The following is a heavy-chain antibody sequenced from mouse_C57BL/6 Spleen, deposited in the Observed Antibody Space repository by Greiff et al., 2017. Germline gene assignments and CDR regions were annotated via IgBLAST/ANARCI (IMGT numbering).Heavy chain of an antibody. CDR2: ISDGGSDT. J-gene: IGHJ3*01. Sequence: EVQLVESGAGLVKPGASLKLSCAASGFTFSSYAMSWVRQTPENRLEWVATISDGGSDTYYPDNVKGRFAISRDNATNNLYLQMSHLTSEDTAMYYCARGTTVPFAYWGQGTLVTVSA. CDR3: ARGTTVPFAY. CDR1: GFTFSSYA. V-gene: IGHV5-4*01. D-gene: IGHD1-1*01.